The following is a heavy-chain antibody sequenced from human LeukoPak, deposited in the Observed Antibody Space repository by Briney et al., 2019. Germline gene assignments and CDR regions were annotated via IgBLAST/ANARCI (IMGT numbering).Heavy chain of an antibody. CDR3: AKEGKVYDSSGYHILFDY. CDR2: ISGSGGST. CDR1: GLTFSNYA. Sequence: GGSVRLSCVASGLTFSNYAMSWVRQAPGKGLEWVSAISGSGGSTYYADSVKGRFTISRDNSKNTLYLQMNSLRAEDTAVYYCAKEGKVYDSSGYHILFDYWGQGTLVSVSS. V-gene: IGHV3-23*01. J-gene: IGHJ4*02. D-gene: IGHD3-22*01.